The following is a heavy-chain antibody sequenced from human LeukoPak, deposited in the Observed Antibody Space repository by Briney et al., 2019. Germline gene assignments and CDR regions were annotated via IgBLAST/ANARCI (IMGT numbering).Heavy chain of an antibody. Sequence: SETLSLTCAVYGGSFSGYYWSWIRQPPGKGLEWIGEINHSGSTNYNPPLKSRVTISVDTSKNQFSLKLSSVTAADTAVYYCAARQGYAYYYYYGMDVWGQGTTVTVSS. CDR1: GGSFSGYY. CDR3: AARQGYAYYYYYGMDV. J-gene: IGHJ6*02. D-gene: IGHD1-1*01. CDR2: INHSGST. V-gene: IGHV4-34*01.